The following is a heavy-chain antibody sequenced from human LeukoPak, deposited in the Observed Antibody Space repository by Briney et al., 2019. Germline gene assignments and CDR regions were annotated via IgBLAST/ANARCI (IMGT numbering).Heavy chain of an antibody. CDR1: GFRFNDYW. Sequence: PGGSLRLSCATSGFRFNDYWMHWVRQAPGKGLEWASRINSPGSDTTYADSVKGRFTISRDNAKNTLYLQMNSLRVEDTAVYYCARVPNWFDPWGQGTLVTVSS. CDR2: INSPGSDT. J-gene: IGHJ5*02. V-gene: IGHV3-74*01. CDR3: ARVPNWFDP.